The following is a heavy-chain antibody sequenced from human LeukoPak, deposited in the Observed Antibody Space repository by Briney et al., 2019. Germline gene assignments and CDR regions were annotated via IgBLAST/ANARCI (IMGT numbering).Heavy chain of an antibody. D-gene: IGHD5-18*01. CDR2: ISGSGGST. CDR1: GFTFSNTW. V-gene: IGHV3-23*01. J-gene: IGHJ4*02. CDR3: AKDGYSYPHVFDY. Sequence: SGGSLRLSCAASGFTFSNTWMSWVRQAPGKGLEWVSAISGSGGSTYYADSVKGRFTISRDNSKNTLYLQMNSLRAEDTAVYYCAKDGYSYPHVFDYWGQGTLVTVSS.